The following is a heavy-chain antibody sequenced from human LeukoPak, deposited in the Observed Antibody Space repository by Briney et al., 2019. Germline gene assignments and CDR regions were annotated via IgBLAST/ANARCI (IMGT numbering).Heavy chain of an antibody. CDR2: IYHSGST. V-gene: IGHV4-4*02. CDR3: ARGSVVVVPAGLQNWFDP. J-gene: IGHJ5*02. D-gene: IGHD2-2*01. CDR1: GGSISSGNW. Sequence: KPSETLSLTCAVSGGSISSGNWWSWVRQPPAKGLEWIGYIYHSGSTYYNPSLKSRVTISVDTSKNQFSLKLSSVTAADTAVYYCARGSVVVVPAGLQNWFDPWGQGTLVTVSS.